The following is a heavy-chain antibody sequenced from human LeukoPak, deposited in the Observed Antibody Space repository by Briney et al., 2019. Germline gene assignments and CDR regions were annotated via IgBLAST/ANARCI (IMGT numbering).Heavy chain of an antibody. Sequence: PGASLRLSCAAYGFTFSSYSMSWVRQAPGKGLEWVSAISGSGSSTYYADSMKGRFTISRDNSKNTLYLQMNSLRAEDTAVYYCAKDTDQLLPFVYWGEGTLVTVSS. CDR3: AKDTDQLLPFVY. CDR1: GFTFSSYS. V-gene: IGHV3-23*01. J-gene: IGHJ4*02. CDR2: ISGSGSST. D-gene: IGHD2-2*01.